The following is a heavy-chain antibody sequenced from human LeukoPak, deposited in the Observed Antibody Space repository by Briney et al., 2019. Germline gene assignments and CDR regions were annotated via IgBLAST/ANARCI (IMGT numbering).Heavy chain of an antibody. V-gene: IGHV3-21*01. CDR3: VRDDDADTAMVMYFDY. J-gene: IGHJ4*02. CDR1: GFTFSTYT. D-gene: IGHD5-18*01. Sequence: GGSLRLSCAASGFTFSTYTMNWVRQAPGKGLEWVSSISSSSSFIYYAGSVKGRFTISRDNANKSLYLQMNSLRAEDSAVYYCVRDDDADTAMVMYFDYWGQGTLVTVSS. CDR2: ISSSSSFI.